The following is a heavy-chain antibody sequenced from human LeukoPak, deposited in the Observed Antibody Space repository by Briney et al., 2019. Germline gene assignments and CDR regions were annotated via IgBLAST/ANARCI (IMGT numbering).Heavy chain of an antibody. CDR3: ARGGIRCSSTSCLNWFDP. J-gene: IGHJ5*02. V-gene: IGHV1-46*01. CDR2: INPSGGST. CDR1: GYTFTSYY. Sequence: GASVKVSCKASGYTFTSYYMHWVRQAPGQGLKWMGIINPSGGSTSYAQKFQGRVTMTRDMSTSTVYMELSSLRSEDTAVYYCARGGIRCSSTSCLNWFDPWGQGTLVTVSS. D-gene: IGHD2-2*01.